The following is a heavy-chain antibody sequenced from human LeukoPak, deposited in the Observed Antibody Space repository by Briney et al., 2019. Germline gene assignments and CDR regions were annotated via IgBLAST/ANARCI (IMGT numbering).Heavy chain of an antibody. Sequence: ASVKVSCKASGYTFTVNHVHWVRQAPGQGLEWTGWIDPNSGGTKYAQKFQDRVAMTSDTSISTAYMELSGLRSDDTAVYFCAREADIVSFDLWGRGTLVTVSS. V-gene: IGHV1-2*02. CDR2: IDPNSGGT. J-gene: IGHJ2*01. CDR3: AREADIVSFDL. CDR1: GYTFTVNH. D-gene: IGHD3-16*02.